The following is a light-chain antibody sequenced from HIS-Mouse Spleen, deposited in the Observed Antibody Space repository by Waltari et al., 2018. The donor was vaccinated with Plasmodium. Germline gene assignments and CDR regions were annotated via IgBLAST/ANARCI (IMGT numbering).Light chain of an antibody. CDR3: CSYAGSYTFV. J-gene: IGLJ1*01. CDR1: ISDVGGYNY. V-gene: IGLV2-11*01. CDR2: DVS. Sequence: QSALTQPASVSGSPGQSIPISCTGTISDVGGYNYFSWYQQHPGKAPKLMIYDVSNRPSGVPDRFSGSKSGNTASLTISGLQAEDEADYYCCSYAGSYTFVFGTGTKVTVL.